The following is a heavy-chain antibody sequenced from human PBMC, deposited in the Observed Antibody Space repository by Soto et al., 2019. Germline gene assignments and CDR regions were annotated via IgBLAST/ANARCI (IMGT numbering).Heavy chain of an antibody. Sequence: QVQLQESGPGLVKPSETLSLTCTVSGGSVSSGSYYWSWIRQPPGKGLEWIGYIYYSGSTNYNPSLNSRVPISVDTSKNQFSLKLSSVTAADTAVYYCARGRMVRGVIISAIDYWGQGTLVTVSS. D-gene: IGHD3-10*01. CDR2: IYYSGST. V-gene: IGHV4-61*01. CDR3: ARGRMVRGVIISAIDY. J-gene: IGHJ4*02. CDR1: GGSVSSGSYY.